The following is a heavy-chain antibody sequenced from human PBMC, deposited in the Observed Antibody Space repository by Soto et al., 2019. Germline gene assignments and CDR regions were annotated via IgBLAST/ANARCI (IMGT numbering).Heavy chain of an antibody. CDR1: GGTFSSYA. V-gene: IGHV1-69*06. D-gene: IGHD2-21*02. J-gene: IGHJ6*02. CDR2: IIPIFGTA. Sequence: QVQLVQSGAEVKKPGSSVKVSCKASGGTFSSYAISWVRQAPGQGLEWMGGIIPIFGTANYAQKFQGRVTITADKSTSTAYMELSSLRSEDTAVYYCAREGVVAVTAIRYYGMDVWGQGTTVTVSS. CDR3: AREGVVAVTAIRYYGMDV.